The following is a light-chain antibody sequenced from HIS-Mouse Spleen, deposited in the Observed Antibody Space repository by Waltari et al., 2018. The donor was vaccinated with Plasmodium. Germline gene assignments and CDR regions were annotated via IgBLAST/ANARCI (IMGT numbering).Light chain of an antibody. Sequence: QSALTQPASVSGSPGQSITISCTGTSSDVGGYNYFSWYQQHPGKAPKLMIYEVSHRPSGVSNRFSGSKSGNTASLTISGLQAEDEADYYCSSYTSSSTPYVFGTGTKVTVL. CDR2: EVS. J-gene: IGLJ1*01. CDR3: SSYTSSSTPYV. V-gene: IGLV2-14*01. CDR1: SSDVGGYNY.